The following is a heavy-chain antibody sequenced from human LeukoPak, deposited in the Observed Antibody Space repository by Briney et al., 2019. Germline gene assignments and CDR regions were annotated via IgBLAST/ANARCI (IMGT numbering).Heavy chain of an antibody. D-gene: IGHD4-23*01. J-gene: IGHJ3*02. CDR1: GGTFSSYA. Sequence: SVKVSFKASGGTFSSYAISWVRQAPGQGLEWMGGIIPIFGTANYAQKSQGRVTITADESTSTAYMELSSLRSEDTAVYYCAGTSSDYGGNSGIDAFDIWGQGTMVTVSS. CDR2: IIPIFGTA. V-gene: IGHV1-69*13. CDR3: AGTSSDYGGNSGIDAFDI.